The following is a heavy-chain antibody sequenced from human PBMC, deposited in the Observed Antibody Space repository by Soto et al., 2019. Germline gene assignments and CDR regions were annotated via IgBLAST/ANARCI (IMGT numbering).Heavy chain of an antibody. Sequence: GTVRLSCAASGFSFKNYAMSWVRQALGKEREWVGFISYDGTNKYYADSVKGRFTISRDNSKNTMNMQMDSWRAEDTAVFYCAKDRGYTYGYLADYWGQGTPVTVSS. J-gene: IGHJ4*02. CDR1: GFSFKNYA. V-gene: IGHV3-30*18. D-gene: IGHD5-18*01. CDR3: AKDRGYTYGYLADY. CDR2: ISYDGTNK.